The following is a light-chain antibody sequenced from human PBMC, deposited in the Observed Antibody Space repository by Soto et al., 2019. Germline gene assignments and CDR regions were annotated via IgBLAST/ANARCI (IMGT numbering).Light chain of an antibody. J-gene: IGKJ1*01. CDR3: QQANSFPRT. V-gene: IGKV1-12*01. CDR1: AGISRW. CDR2: AAS. Sequence: DIQMTQSPSSVSASVGDSVTITCRPSAGISRWLARYQQNPGKAPKLLIYAASSLQSGVPSRFSVSESWTDFTLTISGPQPEDFATYYGQQANSFPRTFGQGPKVEIK.